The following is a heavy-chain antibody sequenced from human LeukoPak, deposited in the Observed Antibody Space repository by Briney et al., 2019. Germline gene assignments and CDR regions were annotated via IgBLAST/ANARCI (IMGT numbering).Heavy chain of an antibody. CDR2: ISYDGSNK. V-gene: IGHV3-30-3*01. Sequence: GGSLRLSCAASGFTFSSYAMHWVRQAPGKGLEWVAVISYDGSNKYYADSVRGRFTISRDNSKNTVYLQMNSLRAEDTAIYYCAKAVGSSGYFSRDAFDIWGQGTMVTVSS. D-gene: IGHD3-22*01. CDR3: AKAVGSSGYFSRDAFDI. J-gene: IGHJ3*02. CDR1: GFTFSSYA.